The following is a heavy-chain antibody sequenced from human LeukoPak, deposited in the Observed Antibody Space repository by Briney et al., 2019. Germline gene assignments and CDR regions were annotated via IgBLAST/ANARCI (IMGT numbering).Heavy chain of an antibody. D-gene: IGHD3-10*01. J-gene: IGHJ4*02. CDR2: INTDGSST. CDR1: GFTLGSYW. CDR3: TKDFGYFDS. Sequence: GGSLRLSCAASGFTLGSYWMHWVRQAPGKGLVWVSQINTDGSSTNYADSVKGRFTISRDNAKNTLYLQMNSLRAEDTAVYFCTKDFGYFDSWGQGTLVTVSP. V-gene: IGHV3-74*01.